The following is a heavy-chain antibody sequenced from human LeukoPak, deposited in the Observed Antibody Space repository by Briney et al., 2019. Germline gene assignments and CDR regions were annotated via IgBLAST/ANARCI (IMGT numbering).Heavy chain of an antibody. CDR2: ISRDSGIK. CDR3: VRDNPRCCGVVPANIDDY. V-gene: IGHV3-48*01. CDR1: GFFISGDS. J-gene: IGHJ4*02. Sequence: GGSLRLSCAASGFFISGDSMNWVRQAPGKGLEWIAYISRDSGIKYYADSVRGRFTISRDNAKSSLYLQMHSLRAEDTAVYYCVRDNPRCCGVVPANIDDYWGQGTLVTVSS. D-gene: IGHD2-15*01.